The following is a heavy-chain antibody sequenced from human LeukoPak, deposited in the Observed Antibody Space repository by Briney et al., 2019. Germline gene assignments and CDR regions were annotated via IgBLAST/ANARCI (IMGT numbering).Heavy chain of an antibody. D-gene: IGHD3-10*01. CDR2: IDPSESYT. J-gene: IGHJ4*02. Sequence: GASVKVSCEASGYTFTSYWISWVRQTPGKGLEWVGRIDPSESYTNYSPSFQGHVTISADKSISTAYLQWSSLKASDTAMYYCARQRPREWFGDSGYWGQGTLVTVSS. CDR1: GYTFTSYW. V-gene: IGHV5-10-1*01. CDR3: ARQRPREWFGDSGY.